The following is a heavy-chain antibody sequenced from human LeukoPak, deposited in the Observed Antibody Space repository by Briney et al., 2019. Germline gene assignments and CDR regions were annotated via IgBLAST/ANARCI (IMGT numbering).Heavy chain of an antibody. D-gene: IGHD2-15*01. J-gene: IGHJ4*02. V-gene: IGHV4-34*01. CDR2: INYSGST. Sequence: NSSETLSLTCAVYGGSLSGYYWSWIRQPPGRGLEWIGEINYSGSTNYNPSLKSRVTISVDTSQNQFSLKLSSVTAADTAVYYCGRDGSRYCSGASCYTYWGQGTLVTVSS. CDR3: GRDGSRYCSGASCYTY. CDR1: GGSLSGYY.